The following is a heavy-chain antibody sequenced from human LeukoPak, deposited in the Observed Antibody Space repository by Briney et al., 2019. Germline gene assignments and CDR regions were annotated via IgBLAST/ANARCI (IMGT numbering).Heavy chain of an antibody. CDR1: GYTFTSYD. D-gene: IGHD1-26*01. CDR2: MNPHSANT. Sequence: GASVKVSCKASGYTFTSYDINWVRQATGQGLEWMGWMNPHSANTGYAQKFQGRVTMTRDTSISTAYMELSRLRSDDTAVYYCARETLGIVGATGFDYWGQGTLVTVSS. J-gene: IGHJ4*02. V-gene: IGHV1-8*02. CDR3: ARETLGIVGATGFDY.